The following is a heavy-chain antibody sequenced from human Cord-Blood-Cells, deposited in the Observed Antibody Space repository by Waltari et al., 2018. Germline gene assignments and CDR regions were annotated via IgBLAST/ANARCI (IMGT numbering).Heavy chain of an antibody. CDR2: INPNSGGT. CDR1: GYLFTGYH. V-gene: IGHV1-2*02. Sequence: QVPLVQSGAEVKKPGASVKVSCQASGYLFTGYHMHWVRQAPRQGLEWMGWINPNSGGTNYAQKFQGRVTMTRDTSISTAYMELSRLRSDDTAVYYCANDSGWFDPWGQGTLVTVSS. CDR3: ANDSGWFDP. J-gene: IGHJ5*02. D-gene: IGHD6-19*01.